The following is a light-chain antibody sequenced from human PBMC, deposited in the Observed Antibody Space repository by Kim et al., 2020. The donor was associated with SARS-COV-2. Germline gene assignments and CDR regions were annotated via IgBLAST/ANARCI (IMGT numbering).Light chain of an antibody. V-gene: IGKV3-15*01. CDR2: GTS. CDR3: QQYNKWPDT. CDR1: QSVGGS. J-gene: IGKJ2*01. Sequence: EIVMTQSPATLSVSPGERATLSGRASQSVGGSLAWYQQKPGQAPRLLIYGTSARASGIPARFSGSGSGTEYTLTISSLQSEDFAIYYCQQYNKWPDTFGQGTKLEI.